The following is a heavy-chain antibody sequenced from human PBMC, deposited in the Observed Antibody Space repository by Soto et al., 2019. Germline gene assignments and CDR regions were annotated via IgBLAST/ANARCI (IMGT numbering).Heavy chain of an antibody. CDR3: ARDAPGAAPY. D-gene: IGHD6-13*01. CDR1: GGTIINGDSY. CDR2: INYRGTT. Sequence: TSETLSLTCTVSGGTIINGDSYLNWIRQHPEKGLEWMGYINYRGTTNYNPALKSRILISIDTSKNQFSLRLTSVTAADTAVYYCARDAPGAAPYWGQGTLVTVSS. J-gene: IGHJ4*02. V-gene: IGHV4-31*03.